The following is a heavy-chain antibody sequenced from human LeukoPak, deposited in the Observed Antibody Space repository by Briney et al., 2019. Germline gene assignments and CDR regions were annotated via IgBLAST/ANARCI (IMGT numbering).Heavy chain of an antibody. CDR2: ISGSGGST. CDR1: GFTFSSYA. J-gene: IGHJ4*02. D-gene: IGHD3-9*01. Sequence: AGGSLRLACAASGFTFSSYAMSWVRQAPGKGLEWVSAISGSGGSTYYADSVKGRFTISRDNSKNTLYLQMNSLRAEDTAVYYCASLDLYYFDYWGQGTLVTVSS. V-gene: IGHV3-23*01. CDR3: ASLDLYYFDY.